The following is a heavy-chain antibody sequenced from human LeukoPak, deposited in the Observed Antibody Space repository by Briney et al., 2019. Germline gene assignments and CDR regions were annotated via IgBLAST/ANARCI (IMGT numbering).Heavy chain of an antibody. CDR1: GVSISSGSYY. Sequence: SETLSLTCTVSGVSISSGSYYWNWIRQPAGKGLEWIGRIYTSGSTNYNPSLKSRVTVSVDTSKNQFSLKLSSVTAADTAVYYCAREGLNMVRGVIPKEAWGWFDPWGQGTLVTVSS. CDR3: AREGLNMVRGVIPKEAWGWFDP. D-gene: IGHD3-10*01. V-gene: IGHV4-61*02. J-gene: IGHJ5*02. CDR2: IYTSGST.